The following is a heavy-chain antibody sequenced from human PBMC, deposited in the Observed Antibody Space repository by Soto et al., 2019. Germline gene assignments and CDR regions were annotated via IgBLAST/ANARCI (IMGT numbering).Heavy chain of an antibody. J-gene: IGHJ6*02. CDR3: ARDGNYGMDV. V-gene: IGHV4-59*01. CDR1: GGAISSYY. CDR2: IYYSGST. Sequence: SETLSLTCTVSGGAISSYYWSWIRQPPGKGLEWIGYIYYSGSTNYNPSLKSRVTISVDTSKNQFSLKLSSVTAADTAVYYCARDGNYGMDVWGQGTTVTVSS. D-gene: IGHD1-26*01.